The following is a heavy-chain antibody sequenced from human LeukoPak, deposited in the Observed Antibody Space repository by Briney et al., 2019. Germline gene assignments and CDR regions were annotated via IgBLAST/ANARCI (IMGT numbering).Heavy chain of an antibody. CDR1: GYTFNSYA. J-gene: IGHJ4*02. CDR2: IIPIFGRL. V-gene: IGHV1-69*04. D-gene: IGHD4-17*01. Sequence: SVKVSCKASGYTFNSYAISWVRQAPGQGLEWMGRIIPIFGRLKYAQKFQGRVTITADRSTSTAYMELSSLRSEDTAVYYCARAPLATVVPYYFDYWGQGSVVTVSS. CDR3: ARAPLATVVPYYFDY.